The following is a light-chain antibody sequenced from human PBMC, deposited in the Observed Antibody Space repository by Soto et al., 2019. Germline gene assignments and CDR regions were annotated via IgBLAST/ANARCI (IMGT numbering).Light chain of an antibody. Sequence: EIVLTQSPATLSLSPGERATLSCRASQTVGTSLVWYQQKPGQPPTLLIYVASTRAAGIPARFSGSGAGTDFTLTISSPQSEDFAVYCFQQRTGWPLTFGRGTEVEIK. CDR2: VAS. V-gene: IGKV3-15*01. CDR3: QQRTGWPLT. CDR1: QTVGTS. J-gene: IGKJ4*01.